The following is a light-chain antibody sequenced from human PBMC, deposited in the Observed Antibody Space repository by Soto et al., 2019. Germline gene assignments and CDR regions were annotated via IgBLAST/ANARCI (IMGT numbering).Light chain of an antibody. J-gene: IGKJ4*01. V-gene: IGKV1-17*01. CDR1: QHIEND. Sequence: DIQMTQSPSSLSASVGDRVTITCRASQHIENDLGWYQQKPGKAPKRLIYAASRLQSGVPSRFSGSGSGTEFTLIISSLQPEDFATYYCLQVNKYPLTVGGGTKVEIK. CDR3: LQVNKYPLT. CDR2: AAS.